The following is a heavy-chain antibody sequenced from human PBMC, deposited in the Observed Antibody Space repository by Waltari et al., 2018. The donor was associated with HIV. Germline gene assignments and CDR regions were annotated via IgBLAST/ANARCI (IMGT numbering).Heavy chain of an antibody. CDR2: ISHDGGNK. D-gene: IGHD1-20*01. CDR1: GFPFNSSA. J-gene: IGHJ3*02. V-gene: IGHV3-30-3*01. Sequence: QVHLVESGGGVVQPGGSLRLSCAASGFPFNSSAIHWVRQAPGKGLEWVAVISHDGGNKYYADSVKGRFIISRDNSKNTLYLQLNSLRAEDKAVYYCAILSGSFDIWGQGTRVSVSS. CDR3: AILSGSFDI.